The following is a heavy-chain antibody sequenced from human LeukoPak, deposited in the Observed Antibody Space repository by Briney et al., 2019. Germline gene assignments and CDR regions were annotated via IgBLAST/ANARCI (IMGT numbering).Heavy chain of an antibody. V-gene: IGHV3-21*01. CDR1: AFSLNAYN. D-gene: IGHD2-2*02. J-gene: IGHJ4*02. CDR3: ARDRRPYCSSTSCYTFDY. Sequence: GGSLRLSCAASAFSLNAYNMNWVRQAPGKGLEWVSSISSSSSYIYYADSVKGRFTISRDNAKNSLYLQMNSLRAEDTAVYYCARDRRPYCSSTSCYTFDYWGQGTLVTVSS. CDR2: ISSSSSYI.